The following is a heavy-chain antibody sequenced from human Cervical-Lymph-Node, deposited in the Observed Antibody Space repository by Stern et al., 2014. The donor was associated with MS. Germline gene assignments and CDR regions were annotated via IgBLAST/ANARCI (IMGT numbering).Heavy chain of an antibody. CDR2: IWYDGSNK. CDR3: ARVRSSGWYSNYGMDV. D-gene: IGHD6-19*01. J-gene: IGHJ6*02. V-gene: IGHV3-33*01. Sequence: VQLVESGGGVVQPGRSLRLSCAASGFTFSSYGMHWVRQAPGKGPEWVAVIWYDGSNKYYADSVKGRFTISRDNSKNKLYLQMNSLRAEDTAVYYCARVRSSGWYSNYGMDVWGQGTTVTVSS. CDR1: GFTFSSYG.